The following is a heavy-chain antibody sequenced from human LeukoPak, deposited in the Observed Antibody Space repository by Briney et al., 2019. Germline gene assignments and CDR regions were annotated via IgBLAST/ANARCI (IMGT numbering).Heavy chain of an antibody. V-gene: IGHV4-59*10. CDR3: AGQRGGSYYPFDY. CDR1: GGSFSGYY. CDR2: IYTSGST. D-gene: IGHD1-26*01. J-gene: IGHJ4*02. Sequence: SETLSLTCAVYGGSFSGYYWSWIRQPAGKGLEWIGRIYTSGSTNYNPSLKSRVTMSVDTSKNQFSLKLSSVTAADTAVYYCAGQRGGSYYPFDYWGQGTLVTVSS.